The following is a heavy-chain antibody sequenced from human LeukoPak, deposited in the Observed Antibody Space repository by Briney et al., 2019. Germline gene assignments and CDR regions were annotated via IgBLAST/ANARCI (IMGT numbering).Heavy chain of an antibody. CDR2: ISGSGGST. D-gene: IGHD6-13*01. Sequence: PGGSLRLSCAASGFTFSSYAMSWVRQAPGKGLEWVSAISGSGGSTYYADSVKGRFTISRDNSKNTLYLQMNSLRAEDTAVYYCAKDRSGAAAVYRAYYFDYWSQGTLVTVSS. V-gene: IGHV3-23*01. CDR3: AKDRSGAAAVYRAYYFDY. CDR1: GFTFSSYA. J-gene: IGHJ4*02.